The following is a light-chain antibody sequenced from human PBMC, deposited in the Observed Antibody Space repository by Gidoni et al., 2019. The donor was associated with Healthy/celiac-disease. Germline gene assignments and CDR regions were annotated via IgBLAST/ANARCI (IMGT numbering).Light chain of an antibody. CDR3: QQSYSTPP. Sequence: DTQMTQSPSSLSASVGDRVTITCRASQSISSYLNWYQQKPGNAPKLLIYAASSLQSGVPSRFSGSGSGTDFTLTISSLQPEDFATYYCQQSYSTPPFXXXTKLEIK. CDR2: AAS. V-gene: IGKV1-39*01. J-gene: IGKJ2*01. CDR1: QSISSY.